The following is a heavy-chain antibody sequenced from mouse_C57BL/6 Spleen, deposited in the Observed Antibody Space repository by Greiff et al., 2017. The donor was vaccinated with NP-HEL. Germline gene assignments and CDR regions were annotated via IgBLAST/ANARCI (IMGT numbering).Heavy chain of an antibody. D-gene: IGHD1-1*01. CDR1: GYAFSSYW. V-gene: IGHV1-80*01. J-gene: IGHJ2*01. CDR2: IYPGDGDT. Sequence: QVQLQQSGAELVKPGASVKISCKASGYAFSSYWMNWVKQRPGKGLEWIGQIYPGDGDTNYNGKFTGKATLTADKSSSTAYMQLSSLTSEDAAVYFCARGRGTVYFDYSGQGTTLTVSS. CDR3: ARGRGTVYFDY.